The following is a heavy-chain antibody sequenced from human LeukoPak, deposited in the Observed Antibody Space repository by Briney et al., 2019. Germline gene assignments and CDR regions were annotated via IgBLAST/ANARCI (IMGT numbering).Heavy chain of an antibody. J-gene: IGHJ4*02. D-gene: IGHD6-19*01. CDR1: GDSVSSKSAA. CDR2: TYYRSKWYN. CDR3: AKDDRSGWDAQGAYYFDY. Sequence: QTLSLTCAISGDSVSSKSAAWNWIRQSPSRGLEWLGKTYYRSKWYNKYAVSVCGRMSITADTSKNQFSLQLYSVTPEDTAVYYCAKDDRSGWDAQGAYYFDYWGQGTLVTVSS. V-gene: IGHV6-1*01.